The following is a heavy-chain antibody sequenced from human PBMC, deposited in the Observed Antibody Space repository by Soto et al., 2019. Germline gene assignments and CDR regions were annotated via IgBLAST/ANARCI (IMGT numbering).Heavy chain of an antibody. CDR2: ISYDGSNK. J-gene: IGHJ6*02. D-gene: IGHD6-6*01. V-gene: IGHV3-30-3*01. Sequence: GGSLRLSCAASGFTFSSYAMHWVRQAPGKGLEWVAVISYDGSNKYYADSVKGRFTISRDNSKNTLYLQMNSLRAEDTAVYYCARDWYSSSFYGMDVWGQGTTVTVSS. CDR3: ARDWYSSSFYGMDV. CDR1: GFTFSSYA.